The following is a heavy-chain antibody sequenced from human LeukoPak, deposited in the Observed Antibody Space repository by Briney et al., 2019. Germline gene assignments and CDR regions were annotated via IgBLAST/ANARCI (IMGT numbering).Heavy chain of an antibody. Sequence: PGGSLRLSCAASGFSFSTSWMTWVRQAPGKGLEWVSVIYSGGSTYYADSVKGRFTISRDNSKNTLYLQMNSLRAEDTAVYYCARDRGSYDYWGQGTLVTVSS. CDR3: ARDRGSYDY. J-gene: IGHJ4*02. CDR1: GFSFSTSW. V-gene: IGHV3-53*01. D-gene: IGHD1-26*01. CDR2: IYSGGST.